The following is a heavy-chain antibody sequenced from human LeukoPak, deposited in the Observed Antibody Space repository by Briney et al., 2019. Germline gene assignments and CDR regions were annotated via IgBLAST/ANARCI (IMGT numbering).Heavy chain of an antibody. V-gene: IGHV3-9*01. D-gene: IGHD2-15*01. CDR1: GFTFDDYA. CDR3: AKGRGILDYFDY. CDR2: ISWNSGSI. Sequence: PGGSLRLSCAASGFTFDDYAMHWVRQAPGKGLEWVSGISWNSGSIGYADSVKGRFTISRDNAKNSLYLQMNSLRAEDTALYYCAKGRGILDYFDYWGQGTLVTVSS. J-gene: IGHJ4*02.